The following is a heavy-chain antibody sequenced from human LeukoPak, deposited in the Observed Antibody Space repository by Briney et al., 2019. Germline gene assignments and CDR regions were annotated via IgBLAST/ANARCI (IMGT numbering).Heavy chain of an antibody. CDR1: GFSFSSYW. Sequence: PGGSLRLSCAASGFSFSSYWMSWVRQAPGKGLEWVPNINQEGIETYYVDSVKGRFTISRDNAKNSLFLQMNSLRAEDTAVYYCARGGPGRWPAYYFDYWGQGTLVTVSS. V-gene: IGHV3-7*05. CDR3: ARGGPGRWPAYYFDY. J-gene: IGHJ4*02. D-gene: IGHD2-15*01. CDR2: INQEGIET.